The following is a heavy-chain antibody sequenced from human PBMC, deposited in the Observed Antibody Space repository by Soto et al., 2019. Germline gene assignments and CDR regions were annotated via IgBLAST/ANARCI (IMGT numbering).Heavy chain of an antibody. D-gene: IGHD5-12*01. J-gene: IGHJ4*02. V-gene: IGHV3-33*01. CDR2: IWYDGSNK. CDR1: GFTFSSYG. Sequence: GGSLRLSCAASGFTFSSYGMHWVRQAPGKGLEWVAVIWYDGSNKYYADSVKGRFTISRDNSKNTLYLQMNSLRAEDTAVYYCARGLGEYSGYGDLFDYWGQGTLVTVSS. CDR3: ARGLGEYSGYGDLFDY.